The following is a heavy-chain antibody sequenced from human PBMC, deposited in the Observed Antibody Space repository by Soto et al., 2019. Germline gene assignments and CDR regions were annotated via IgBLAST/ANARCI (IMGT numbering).Heavy chain of an antibody. CDR1: GFILSDCA. J-gene: IGHJ6*03. CDR2: IRSSRSVI. D-gene: IGHD7-27*01. V-gene: IGHV3-48*01. CDR3: ARDLSWGSNWYYYMDV. Sequence: EVQLVESGGGLVQPGGSLRLSCATSGFILSDCAMNWVRQAPGKGLEWVPYIRSSRSVIDYADSVKGRFTVSRDNARNSLYLQMNSLRAEDTAVYYCARDLSWGSNWYYYMDVWGKGTTVTVSS.